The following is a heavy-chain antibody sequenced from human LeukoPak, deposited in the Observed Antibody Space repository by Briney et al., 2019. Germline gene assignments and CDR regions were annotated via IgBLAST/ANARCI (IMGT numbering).Heavy chain of an antibody. CDR2: INPSGGST. D-gene: IGHD3-9*01. J-gene: IGHJ5*02. Sequence: EASVKVSCKASGYTFTSYYMHWVRQAPGQGLEWMGIINPSGGSTSYAQKFQGRVTMTEDTSTDTAYMELSSLRSEDTAVYYCATPYYDILTGYTNWFDPWGQGTLVTVSS. CDR3: ATPYYDILTGYTNWFDP. CDR1: GYTFTSYY. V-gene: IGHV1-46*01.